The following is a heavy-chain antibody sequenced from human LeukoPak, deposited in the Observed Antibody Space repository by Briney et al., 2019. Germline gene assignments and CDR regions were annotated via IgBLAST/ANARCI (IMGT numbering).Heavy chain of an antibody. CDR2: ISSSSSYI. CDR3: GFSSSGWAGLDY. D-gene: IGHD6-19*01. V-gene: IGHV3-21*01. CDR1: GFTFSSYS. J-gene: IGHJ4*02. Sequence: PGGSLRLSCAASGFTFSSYSMNWVRQAPGKGLEWVSSISSSSSYIYYADSVKGRFTISRDNAKNSLYLQMNSLRADDTAVYYCGFSSSGWAGLDYWGQGTLVTVSS.